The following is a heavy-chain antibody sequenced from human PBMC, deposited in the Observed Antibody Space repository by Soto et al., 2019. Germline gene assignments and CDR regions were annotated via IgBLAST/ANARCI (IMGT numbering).Heavy chain of an antibody. Sequence: QLQLQESGPGLVKPSETLSLTCTVSGGSISSTSYYWGWLRQPPGKGLEWIGNIYHSGTTYYNPSLTSRVTISVDTSKNPFSLKLTSVTAADTAVYYCARHDYDSGSYVRYWGQGTLVTVSS. CDR2: IYHSGTT. CDR1: GGSISSTSYY. J-gene: IGHJ4*02. D-gene: IGHD3-10*01. V-gene: IGHV4-39*01. CDR3: ARHDYDSGSYVRY.